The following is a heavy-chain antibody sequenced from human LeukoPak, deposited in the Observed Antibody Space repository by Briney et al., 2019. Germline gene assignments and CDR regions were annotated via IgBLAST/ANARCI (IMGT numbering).Heavy chain of an antibody. CDR1: GGSFSGYY. CDR2: IYYTGST. CDR3: ARQGGSSIVDVGS. D-gene: IGHD2-2*01. V-gene: IGHV4-39*01. Sequence: PSETLSLTCAVSGGSFSGYYWGWIRQPPGKGLEWIGCIYYTGSTYYNPSLKSRLTISVDTSKNQFSLKLSSATAADTAVYYCARQGGSSIVDVGSWGQGTLVTVSS. J-gene: IGHJ4*02.